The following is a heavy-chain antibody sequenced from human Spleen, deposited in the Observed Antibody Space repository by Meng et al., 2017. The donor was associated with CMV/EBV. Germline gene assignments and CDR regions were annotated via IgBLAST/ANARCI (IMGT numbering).Heavy chain of an antibody. CDR1: GFTFSSYS. J-gene: IGHJ5*01. Sequence: GALKISCAASGFTFSSYSMNWVRQAPGKGLEWVACISSNSANIYYADSLKGRFTISRDNVKNLLYLQMNSLRAEDTAVYYCARPGGSDFWSGYNWFDSWGQGTLVTVSS. CDR3: ARPGGSDFWSGYNWFDS. D-gene: IGHD3-3*01. V-gene: IGHV3-21*06. CDR2: ISSNSANI.